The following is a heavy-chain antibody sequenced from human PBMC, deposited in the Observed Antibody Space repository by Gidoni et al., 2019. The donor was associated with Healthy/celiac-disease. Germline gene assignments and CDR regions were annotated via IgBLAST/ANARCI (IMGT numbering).Heavy chain of an antibody. CDR2: IYYSGST. J-gene: IGHJ6*03. Sequence: QVQLQESGPGLVKPSETLSLTCTFSGGSISSYYWSWIRQPPGKGLEWIGYIYYSGSTNYNPSLKSRVTISVDTSKNQFSLKLSSVTAADTAVYYCARTHDSNNPPLYYYYYMDVWGKGTTVTVSS. D-gene: IGHD1-1*01. V-gene: IGHV4-59*08. CDR1: GGSISSYY. CDR3: ARTHDSNNPPLYYYYYMDV.